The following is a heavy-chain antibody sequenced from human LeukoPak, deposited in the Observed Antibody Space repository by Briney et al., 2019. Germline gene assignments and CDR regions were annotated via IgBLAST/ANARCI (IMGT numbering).Heavy chain of an antibody. CDR2: IYPGDSDT. J-gene: IGHJ3*01. CDR1: GCDFTSYW. Sequence: GESLRISCTTSGCDFTSYWIAWVRQIPGKGLEWVGIIYPGDSDTRYGPSFQGRVTFSVDKSANTAFLQWSSLKASDTAMYYCARREALDVWGQGTMVIVSS. V-gene: IGHV5-51*01. CDR3: ARREALDV.